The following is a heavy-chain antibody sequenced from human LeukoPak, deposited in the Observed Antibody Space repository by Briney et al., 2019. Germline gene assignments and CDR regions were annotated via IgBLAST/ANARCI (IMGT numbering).Heavy chain of an antibody. CDR2: IKSKTDGGTT. CDR3: TTARDDYYDSSGYNY. V-gene: IGHV3-15*01. CDR1: GFTFSNAW. Sequence: GGSPRLSCAASGFTFSNAWMSWVRQAPGKGLEWVGRIKSKTDGGTTDYAAPVKGRFTISRDDSKNTLYLQMNSLKTEDTAVYYCTTARDDYYDSSGYNYWGQGTLVTVSS. D-gene: IGHD3-22*01. J-gene: IGHJ4*02.